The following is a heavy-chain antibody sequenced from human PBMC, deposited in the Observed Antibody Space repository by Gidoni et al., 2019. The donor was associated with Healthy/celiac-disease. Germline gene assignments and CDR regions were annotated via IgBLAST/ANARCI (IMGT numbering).Heavy chain of an antibody. V-gene: IGHV3-30-3*01. CDR2: ISYDGSNK. J-gene: IGHJ4*02. Sequence: GGGVVQPGRSLRLSCAASGFTFSSYAMHWVRQAPGKGLEWVAVISYDGSNKYYADSVKGRFTISRDNSKNTLYLQMNSLRAEDTAVYYCARSTGPFIVATITGFDYWGQGTLVTVSS. D-gene: IGHD5-12*01. CDR3: ARSTGPFIVATITGFDY. CDR1: GFTFSSYA.